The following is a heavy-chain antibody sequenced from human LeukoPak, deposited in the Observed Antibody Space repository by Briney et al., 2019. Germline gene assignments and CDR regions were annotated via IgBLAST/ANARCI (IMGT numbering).Heavy chain of an antibody. V-gene: IGHV3-23*01. Sequence: GGSLRLSCAASGFTFSSYAMSWVRQAPGKGLEWVSAISGSGGSTYYADSVKGRFTISRDNSKNTLYLQMNSLRAEDTAVYYCARHILYDVLTGYYVYWGQGTLVTVSS. D-gene: IGHD3-9*01. J-gene: IGHJ4*02. CDR2: ISGSGGST. CDR3: ARHILYDVLTGYYVY. CDR1: GFTFSSYA.